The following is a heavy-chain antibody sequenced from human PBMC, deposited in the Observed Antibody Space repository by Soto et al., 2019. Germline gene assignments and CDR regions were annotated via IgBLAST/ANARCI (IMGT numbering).Heavy chain of an antibody. Sequence: SQTLSLTCAISGDSVSSDSATWNWIRQSPSRGLEWLGRTYYRSKWYNDYAVSVKSRIAITPDISKNQFSLQLNFVTPLDTAFYFCARDSSGWHWYFVLWGRGTLVTVSS. J-gene: IGHJ2*01. CDR1: GDSVSSDSAT. CDR3: ARDSSGWHWYFVL. CDR2: TYYRSKWYN. V-gene: IGHV6-1*01. D-gene: IGHD6-19*01.